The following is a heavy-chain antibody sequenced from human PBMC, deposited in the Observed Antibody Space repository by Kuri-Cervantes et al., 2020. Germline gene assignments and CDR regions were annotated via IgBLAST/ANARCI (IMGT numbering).Heavy chain of an antibody. CDR2: IYYSGST. CDR1: GGSISSYY. D-gene: IGHD6-13*01. J-gene: IGHJ4*02. CDR3: ARNPPTGIAAAEYYFDY. Sequence: SETLSLTCTVSGGSISSYYWSWIRQPPGKGLEWIGYIYYSGSTNYNPSLESRVTISVDTSKNQFSLKLSSVTAADTAVYYCARNPPTGIAAAEYYFDYWGQGTLVTVSS. V-gene: IGHV4-59*01.